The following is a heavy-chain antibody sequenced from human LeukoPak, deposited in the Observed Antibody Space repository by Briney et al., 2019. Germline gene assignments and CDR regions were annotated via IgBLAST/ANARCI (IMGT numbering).Heavy chain of an antibody. V-gene: IGHV4-4*07. Sequence: SETLSLTCTVSGASISSSYCTWIRQPAGEGLEWIGRISTGGSTTYNSSFKSRVTMSLDTSKNQFSLNLTSVTAADTAVYYCARDQTYYVSSGYYYVTYFQHWGQGILVTVSS. J-gene: IGHJ1*01. CDR1: GASISSSY. D-gene: IGHD3-22*01. CDR3: ARDQTYYVSSGYYYVTYFQH. CDR2: ISTGGST.